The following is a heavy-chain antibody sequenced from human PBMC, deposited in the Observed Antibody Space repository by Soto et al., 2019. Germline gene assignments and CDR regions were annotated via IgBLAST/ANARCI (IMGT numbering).Heavy chain of an antibody. J-gene: IGHJ6*03. CDR1: GGSISPYY. Sequence: SETLSLTCTVLGGSISPYYWSWIRQSPGRGLEWIGYVYYSGNTNYNPSLESRVTISVDTSRNQFSLKLTSVTAADTAVYYCARKGAAASYAHYYMDVWGTGTTVTVSS. CDR3: ARKGAAASYAHYYMDV. D-gene: IGHD6-13*01. CDR2: VYYSGNT. V-gene: IGHV4-59*01.